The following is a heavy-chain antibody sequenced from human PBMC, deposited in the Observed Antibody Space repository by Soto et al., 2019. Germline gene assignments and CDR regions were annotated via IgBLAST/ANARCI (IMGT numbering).Heavy chain of an antibody. J-gene: IGHJ4*02. CDR1: GFTFSSYW. D-gene: IGHD4-17*01. CDR2: INSDGSST. V-gene: IGHV3-74*01. CDR3: AKDWGPTVTTSYYFDY. Sequence: GSLRLSCAASGFTFSSYWMHWVRQAPGKGLVWVSRINSDGSSTSYADSVKGRFTISRDNAKNTLYLQMNSLRAEDTAVYYCAKDWGPTVTTSYYFDYWGQGTLVTVSS.